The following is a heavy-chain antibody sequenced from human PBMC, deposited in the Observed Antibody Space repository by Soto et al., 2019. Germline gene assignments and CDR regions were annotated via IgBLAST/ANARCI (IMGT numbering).Heavy chain of an antibody. J-gene: IGHJ4*02. CDR1: SGSISSSNW. CDR2: IYHSGST. Sequence: QVQLQESGPGLVKPSGTLSLTCAVSSGSISSSNWWSWVRQPPGKGLEWIGEIYHSGSTNYNPSLKSRVAISVDKSKNRFSLKLSSVTAADTAVYYCARTRYGSGSYHDYWGQGTLVTVSS. CDR3: ARTRYGSGSYHDY. V-gene: IGHV4-4*02. D-gene: IGHD3-10*01.